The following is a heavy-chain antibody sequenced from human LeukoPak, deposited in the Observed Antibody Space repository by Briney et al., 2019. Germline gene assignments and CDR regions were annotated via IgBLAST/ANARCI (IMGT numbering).Heavy chain of an antibody. J-gene: IGHJ4*02. CDR3: ARSIAAAAPDY. CDR1: GFTFSSYS. V-gene: IGHV3-21*01. CDR2: ISSSSSYI. Sequence: GGSLRLSCAASGFTFSSYSVNWVRQAPGKGLEWVSSISSSSSYIYYADSVKGRFTISRDNAKNSLYLQMNSLRAEDTAVYYCARSIAAAAPDYWGQGTLVTVSS. D-gene: IGHD6-13*01.